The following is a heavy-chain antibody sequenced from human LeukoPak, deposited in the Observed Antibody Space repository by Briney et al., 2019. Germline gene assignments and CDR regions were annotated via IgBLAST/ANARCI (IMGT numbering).Heavy chain of an antibody. Sequence: PGGSLRLSCAASGFTFSNYGMHWVRQAPGKGLEWVAVISYDGSNTFYADSVKGRFTISRDNSKNTLYLQVNSLRAEDTAVYYCAKDPHSSGWYFTAFDYWGQGTLVTVSP. V-gene: IGHV3-30*18. D-gene: IGHD6-19*01. CDR2: ISYDGSNT. CDR3: AKDPHSSGWYFTAFDY. J-gene: IGHJ4*02. CDR1: GFTFSNYG.